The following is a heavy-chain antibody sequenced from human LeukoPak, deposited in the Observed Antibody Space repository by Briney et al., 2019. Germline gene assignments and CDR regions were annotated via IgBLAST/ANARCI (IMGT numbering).Heavy chain of an antibody. J-gene: IGHJ3*02. CDR2: ISSTSNTI. CDR3: ARGASRAFDI. Sequence: SGGSLRLSCTASGFITFSSYSMNWVRQAPGKGLEWVSYISSTSNTIYYADSVKGRFTISRDNAKNSLYLQMNSLRDEDTAVYYCARGASRAFDIWGPGTMVTVSS. CDR1: GFITFSSYS. V-gene: IGHV3-48*02.